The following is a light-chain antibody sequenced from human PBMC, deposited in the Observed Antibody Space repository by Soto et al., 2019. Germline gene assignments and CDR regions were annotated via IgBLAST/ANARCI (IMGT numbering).Light chain of an antibody. CDR3: QVWDSDVV. J-gene: IGLJ2*01. CDR2: YDT. V-gene: IGLV3-21*04. Sequence: SYELTQPPSVSVAPGKTARITCGGNNIGGKSVHWYQQKPGQAPVLVISYDTDRPSGIPERFSGSNYDNTATLTISRVEAGDEADYYCQVWDSDVVFGGGTKPTVL. CDR1: NIGGKS.